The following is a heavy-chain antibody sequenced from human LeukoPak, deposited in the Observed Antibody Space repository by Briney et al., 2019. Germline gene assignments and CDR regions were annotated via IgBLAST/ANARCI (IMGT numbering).Heavy chain of an antibody. J-gene: IGHJ4*02. CDR2: INPNSGGT. V-gene: IGHV1-2*02. Sequence: MGWINPNSGGTNYAQKFQGRVTMTRDTSISTAYMELSRLRSDDTAVYYCAREGVTTKTFDYWGQGTLVTVSS. D-gene: IGHD4-4*01. CDR3: AREGVTTKTFDY.